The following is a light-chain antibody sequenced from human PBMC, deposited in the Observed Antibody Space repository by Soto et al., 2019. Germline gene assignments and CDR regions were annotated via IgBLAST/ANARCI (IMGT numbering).Light chain of an antibody. Sequence: DVQMTQSPSTLSVSVGDRVTITFLASQGINIFLAWFQQKPGKAPNLLISAASTLQSGVPSRFSGSGSETEFTLTITSLQPEDSATYYCQQRNSYPRTFGQGTKVDIK. V-gene: IGKV1-9*01. CDR1: QGINIF. J-gene: IGKJ2*01. CDR3: QQRNSYPRT. CDR2: AAS.